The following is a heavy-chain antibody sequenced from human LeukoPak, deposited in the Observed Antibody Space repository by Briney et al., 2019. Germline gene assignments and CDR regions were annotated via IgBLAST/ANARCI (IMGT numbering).Heavy chain of an antibody. CDR1: GGSIISYY. Sequence: PETLSLTCTVPGGSIISYYWNWIRQSPGKGLEWIGYIYYTGSTNSNPSLKSRVTISVDTSKNQFLLRLSSVTAADTAMYYCASSYFYDGNRYFDYWGRGTLVTVSS. CDR2: IYYTGST. D-gene: IGHD3-22*01. CDR3: ASSYFYDGNRYFDY. J-gene: IGHJ4*02. V-gene: IGHV4-59*08.